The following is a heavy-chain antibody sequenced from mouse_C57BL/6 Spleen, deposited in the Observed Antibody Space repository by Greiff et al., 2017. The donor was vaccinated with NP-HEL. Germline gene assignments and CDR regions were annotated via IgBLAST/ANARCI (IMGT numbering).Heavy chain of an antibody. J-gene: IGHJ3*01. CDR3: ATSYYSNYGGFAY. CDR2: IWGVGST. Sequence: VQGVESGPGLVAPSQSLSITCTVSGFSLTSYGVDWVRQSPGKGLEWLGVIWGVGSTNYNSALKSRLSISKDNSKSQVFLKMNSLQTDDTAMYYCATSYYSNYGGFAYWGQGTLVTVSA. CDR1: GFSLTSYG. V-gene: IGHV2-6*01. D-gene: IGHD2-5*01.